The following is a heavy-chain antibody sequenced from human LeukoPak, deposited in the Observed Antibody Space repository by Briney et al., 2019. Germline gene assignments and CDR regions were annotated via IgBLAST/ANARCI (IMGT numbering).Heavy chain of an antibody. Sequence: SEALSLTCTVSGGSIGSSSYYWGWIRQPPGKGLEWIGSIYYSGSTSYNPSLKSRVTISEDMSKNQFSLRLRSVTAADTAVYHCARGQVGATLDFWGRGTPVSVSS. J-gene: IGHJ4*02. CDR3: ARGQVGATLDF. CDR1: GGSIGSSSYY. CDR2: IYYSGST. V-gene: IGHV4-39*01. D-gene: IGHD1-26*01.